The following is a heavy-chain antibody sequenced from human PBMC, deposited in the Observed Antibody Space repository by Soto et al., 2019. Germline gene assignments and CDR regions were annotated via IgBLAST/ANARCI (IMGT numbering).Heavy chain of an antibody. V-gene: IGHV4-30-4*01. J-gene: IGHJ1*01. Sequence: SETLSLTCTVSGGSISSGDYYWSWIRQPPGKGLEWIGYIYYSGSTYYNPSLKSRVTISVDTSKNQFSLKLSSVTAADTAVYYCARFGDYFYLSAYFQHWGQGTLVTVSS. CDR3: ARFGDYFYLSAYFQH. CDR2: IYYSGST. D-gene: IGHD4-17*01. CDR1: GGSISSGDYY.